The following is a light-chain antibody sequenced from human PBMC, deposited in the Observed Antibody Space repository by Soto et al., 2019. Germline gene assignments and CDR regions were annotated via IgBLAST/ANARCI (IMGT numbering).Light chain of an antibody. J-gene: IGLJ1*01. Sequence: QSALTQPASVSGSPGQSITISCTGTSSDVGGYNYFSWYQQHPGKAPKLISYEVSNRPSGVSNRFSGSKSGNTASLTISGLQAEDEADYYCNSYTSKSTGVFGTGTKLTVL. CDR1: SSDVGGYNY. CDR3: NSYTSKSTGV. V-gene: IGLV2-14*01. CDR2: EVS.